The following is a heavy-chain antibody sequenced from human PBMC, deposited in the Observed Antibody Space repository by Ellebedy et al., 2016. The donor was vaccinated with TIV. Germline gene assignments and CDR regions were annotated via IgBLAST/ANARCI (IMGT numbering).Heavy chain of an antibody. CDR1: GYSFPTYW. Sequence: GESLKIFCKGSGYSFPTYWISWVRQLPGQGPEWMGKIDHTDSYTNYSPSFQGHVTISVDRSIGTAYLQWGSLKASDTAMYYCARHRLRYFDWFESWGQGTLFTVSS. CDR3: ARHRLRYFDWFES. V-gene: IGHV5-10-1*01. CDR2: IDHTDSYT. D-gene: IGHD3-9*01. J-gene: IGHJ5*01.